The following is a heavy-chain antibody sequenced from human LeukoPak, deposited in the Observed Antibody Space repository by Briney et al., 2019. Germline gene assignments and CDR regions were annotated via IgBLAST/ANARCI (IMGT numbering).Heavy chain of an antibody. V-gene: IGHV1-2*02. CDR1: GYTFTGYY. CDR3: AREYYDFWSGSP. D-gene: IGHD3-3*01. CDR2: INPNSGGT. Sequence: ASVKVSCNASGYTFTGYYMHWVRQAPGQGLEWMGWINPNSGGTNYAQKFQGRVTMTRDTSISTAYMELSRLRSDDTAVYYCAREYYDFWSGSPWGQGTLVTVSS. J-gene: IGHJ5*02.